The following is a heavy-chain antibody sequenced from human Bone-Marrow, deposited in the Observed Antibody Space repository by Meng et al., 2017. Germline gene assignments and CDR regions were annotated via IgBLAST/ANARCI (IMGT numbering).Heavy chain of an antibody. D-gene: IGHD3-10*01. CDR2: INPKSGDT. V-gene: IGHV1-2*06. Sequence: ASVKVSCKASGYTFPDYWLHWVRRAPGQGLEWMGRINPKSGDTHYAQRFQGRVTMTGDTSISTAYMELGGLRSDDTAMYYCARSRGSGSYSDYWGQGTLVTVSS. CDR3: ARSRGSGSYSDY. CDR1: GYTFPDYW. J-gene: IGHJ4*02.